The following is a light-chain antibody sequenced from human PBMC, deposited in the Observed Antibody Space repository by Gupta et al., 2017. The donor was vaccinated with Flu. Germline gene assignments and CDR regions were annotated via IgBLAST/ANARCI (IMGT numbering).Light chain of an antibody. CDR1: SSDVGSHNL. Sequence: QSALTPPPSVSGPPGHSITISGTGTSSDVGSHNLVSWYQQHPGKAPKLMIYEGTKRPSGVSNRFSGSKSGNTASLTISGRQAEDEADYYCCSYAGSSTLVFGGGTKLTVL. CDR2: EGT. J-gene: IGLJ2*01. CDR3: CSYAGSSTLV. V-gene: IGLV2-23*01.